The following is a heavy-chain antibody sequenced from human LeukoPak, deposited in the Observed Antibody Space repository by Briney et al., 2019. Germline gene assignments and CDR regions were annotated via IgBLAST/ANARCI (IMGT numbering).Heavy chain of an antibody. J-gene: IGHJ4*02. D-gene: IGHD1-14*01. Sequence: PGGSLRLSCVASGFAVGSNYMSRVRQAPGKGLEWVSRIYSGGAIRYADSVKGRFTISRDSSKNTLFLQMNDLTVEDTARYYCARRPGNWGQGILVTVSS. CDR2: IYSGGAI. CDR1: GFAVGSNY. CDR3: ARRPGN. V-gene: IGHV3-53*01.